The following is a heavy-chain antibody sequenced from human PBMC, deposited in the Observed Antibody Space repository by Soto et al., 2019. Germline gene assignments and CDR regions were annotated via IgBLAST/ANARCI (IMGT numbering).Heavy chain of an antibody. D-gene: IGHD4-17*01. CDR3: ARTKGSTVTYYFDY. Sequence: QITLKESGPTLVKPTQTLTLTCTFSGFSLSTSKVGVGWIRLSPGQALEWLVFIYWDDDKRYSPSLKSRLTITKDTSNTQVVLTMTNMDPVDTAKYYCARTKGSTVTYYFDYWGQGTLVTVSS. J-gene: IGHJ4*02. CDR1: GFSLSTSKVG. CDR2: IYWDDDK. V-gene: IGHV2-5*02.